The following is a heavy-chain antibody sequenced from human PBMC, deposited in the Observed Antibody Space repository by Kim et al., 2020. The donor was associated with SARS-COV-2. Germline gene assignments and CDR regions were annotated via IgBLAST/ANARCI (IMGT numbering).Heavy chain of an antibody. CDR3: AKGGALTVFADV. V-gene: IGHV3-11*01. Sequence: GGSLRLSCAASGFPFSSFYMTWIRQAPGKGLEWIAYITSGGGTIYYADSVKGRFVISRDNAENSVYLQMNSLRVEDTAVYYCAKGGALTVFADVWGQGTLVTVSS. CDR1: GFPFSSFY. J-gene: IGHJ4*02. CDR2: ITSGGGTI. D-gene: IGHD1-26*01.